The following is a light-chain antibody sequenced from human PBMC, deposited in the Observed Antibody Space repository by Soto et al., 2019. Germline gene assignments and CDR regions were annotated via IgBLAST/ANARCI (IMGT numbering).Light chain of an antibody. J-gene: IGKJ2*01. Sequence: DIQMTQSPSSLSASVGDRVTITCRASQGISNLLGWFQHKPGKAPKRLIYAASSLQGGVPSRFSGSGAGTEFTITSSGLQPEDFADYYCLQHNTYPYTFGQGTKLELK. CDR2: AAS. V-gene: IGKV1-17*01. CDR1: QGISNL. CDR3: LQHNTYPYT.